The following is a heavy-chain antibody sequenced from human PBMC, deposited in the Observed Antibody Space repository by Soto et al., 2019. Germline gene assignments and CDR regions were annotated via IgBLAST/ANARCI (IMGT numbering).Heavy chain of an antibody. V-gene: IGHV3-30*18. Sequence: HVQLVESGGGVVQPGRSLRLSCAASGFTFSSYGMHWVRQAPGKGLEWVAVISYDGSNKYYADSVKGRFTISRDNSKNTLYLQMNSLRAEDTAVYYCAKDRRGSSPDYYYYGMDVWGQGTTVTVSS. D-gene: IGHD6-6*01. CDR3: AKDRRGSSPDYYYYGMDV. CDR1: GFTFSSYG. CDR2: ISYDGSNK. J-gene: IGHJ6*02.